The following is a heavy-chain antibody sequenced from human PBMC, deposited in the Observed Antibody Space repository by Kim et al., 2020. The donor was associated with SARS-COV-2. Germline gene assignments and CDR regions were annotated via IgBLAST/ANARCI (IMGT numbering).Heavy chain of an antibody. CDR2: ISSYSGQT. CDR3: ARDRGQQLVTGVFDD. D-gene: IGHD6-13*01. V-gene: IGHV1-18*04. J-gene: IGHJ4*02. CDR1: GYTFTSNS. Sequence: SVKVSCKTSGYTFTSNSVSWVRQAPGQGLEWMGWISSYSGQTNYAQKLQGRVTMTTDTSTSTAYMELRTLRSDDTAVYFCARDRGQQLVTGVFDDWGQGTLVTVSS.